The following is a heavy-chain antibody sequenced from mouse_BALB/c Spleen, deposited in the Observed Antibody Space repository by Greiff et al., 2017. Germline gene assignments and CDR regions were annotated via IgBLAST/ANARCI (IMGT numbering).Heavy chain of an antibody. Sequence: EVQLQESGPGLVKPSQSLSLTCSVTGYSITSGYYWNWIRQFPGNKLEWMGYISYDGSNNYNPSLKNRISITRDTSKNQFFLKLNSVTTEDTATYYCARDPPIYYEVAYWGQGTLVTVSA. CDR3: ARDPPIYYEVAY. CDR2: ISYDGSN. J-gene: IGHJ3*01. D-gene: IGHD2-4*01. CDR1: GYSITSGYY. V-gene: IGHV3-6*02.